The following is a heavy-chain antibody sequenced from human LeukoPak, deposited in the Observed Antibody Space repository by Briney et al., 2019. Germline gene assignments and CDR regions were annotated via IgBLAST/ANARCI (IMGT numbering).Heavy chain of an antibody. J-gene: IGHJ4*02. CDR1: GFTFSSYE. D-gene: IGHD6-13*01. V-gene: IGHV3-48*03. CDR2: ISVSSGSTK. CDR3: ARNGIEANGYFDY. Sequence: GGSLRLSCAASGFTFSSYEMNWVRQAPGKGLEWLSYISVSSGSTKNYADSVQGRFTVSRDNAKNSLYLQMNSLRAEDTAVYYCARNGIEANGYFDYWGQGTLVTVSS.